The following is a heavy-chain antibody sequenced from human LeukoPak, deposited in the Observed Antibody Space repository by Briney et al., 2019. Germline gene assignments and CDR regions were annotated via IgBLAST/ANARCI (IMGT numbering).Heavy chain of an antibody. CDR1: GFTFTTYG. V-gene: IGHV3-23*01. D-gene: IGHD2-2*03. Sequence: GGTLRLSCSASGFTFTTYGMNWVRQAPGKGLEWVSGIGGSGTRTYYADSVKGRFTISRDNSKNTLYLQMNRPRDQDTAVYYCAKDSGWILFDDWGQGTLVTVSS. J-gene: IGHJ4*02. CDR3: AKDSGWILFDD. CDR2: IGGSGTRT.